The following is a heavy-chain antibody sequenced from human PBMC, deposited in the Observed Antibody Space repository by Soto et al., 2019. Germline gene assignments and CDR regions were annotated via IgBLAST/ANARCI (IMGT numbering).Heavy chain of an antibody. Sequence: DVQLVESGGGLVQPGGSQRLSCAASGFTFDDYAMHWVRQAPGKGLEWVSGISWNSGRIAYADSVKGRFTISRDNAKNSLYLQMTSLRAEDTALYYCAKDKATGTALTYYGMDVWGQGTTVTVSS. CDR3: AKDKATGTALTYYGMDV. D-gene: IGHD1-1*01. CDR1: GFTFDDYA. J-gene: IGHJ6*02. V-gene: IGHV3-9*01. CDR2: ISWNSGRI.